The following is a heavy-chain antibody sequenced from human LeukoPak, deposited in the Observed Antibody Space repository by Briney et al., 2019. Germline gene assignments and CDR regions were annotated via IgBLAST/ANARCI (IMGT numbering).Heavy chain of an antibody. CDR2: INHSGST. CDR1: GGSFSGYY. Sequence: SETLSLTCAVYGGSFSGYYWSWIRQPPGKGLEWIGEINHSGSTNYNPSLKSRVTISVDTSKNQFSLKLSSVTAADTAVYYCARLGSVGAWSDYWGQGTLVTVSS. V-gene: IGHV4-34*01. J-gene: IGHJ4*02. D-gene: IGHD1-26*01. CDR3: ARLGSVGAWSDY.